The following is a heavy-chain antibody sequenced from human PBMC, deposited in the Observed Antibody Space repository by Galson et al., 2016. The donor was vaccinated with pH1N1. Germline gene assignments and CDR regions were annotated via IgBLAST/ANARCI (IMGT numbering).Heavy chain of an antibody. CDR3: ARRGINGTDF. Sequence: QSGAEVKKSGESLKISCKGSGHSFKSYWIAWVRQMPGKGLEWMGIIYPGDFDTRYSPSFLGQVIMSADKSISTAFLQWSSLNASDTAMYYCARRGINGTDFWGQGTLVTVSS. J-gene: IGHJ4*02. CDR2: IYPGDFDT. D-gene: IGHD1/OR15-1a*01. CDR1: GHSFKSYW. V-gene: IGHV5-51*01.